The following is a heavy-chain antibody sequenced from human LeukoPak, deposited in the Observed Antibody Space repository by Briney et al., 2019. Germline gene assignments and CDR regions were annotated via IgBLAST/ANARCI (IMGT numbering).Heavy chain of an antibody. J-gene: IGHJ3*02. CDR3: ARDRGWTGPDAFDI. V-gene: IGHV3-7*01. Sequence: GGSLRLSCAASGITLSSYWMSWVRQAPGKGLEWVANIKQDGSEKYYVDSVKGRFTISRDNAKNSLYLQMNSLRAEDTAVYYCARDRGWTGPDAFDIWGQGTMVTVSS. CDR2: IKQDGSEK. CDR1: GITLSSYW. D-gene: IGHD3/OR15-3a*01.